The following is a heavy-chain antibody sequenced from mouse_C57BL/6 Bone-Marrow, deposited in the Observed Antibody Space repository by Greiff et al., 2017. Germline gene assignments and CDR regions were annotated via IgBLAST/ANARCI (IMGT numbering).Heavy chain of an antibody. CDR2: IYPGGGYT. Sequence: VQLQQSGAELVRPGTSVKMSCKASGYTFTNYWIGWAKQRPGHGLEWIGDIYPGGGYTNYNEKFKGKATLTADKSSSTAYMQFSSLTSEDAAIYYCARSGYPVPFDYWGQGTTLTVSS. CDR1: GYTFTNYW. CDR3: ARSGYPVPFDY. D-gene: IGHD1-2*01. J-gene: IGHJ2*01. V-gene: IGHV1-63*01.